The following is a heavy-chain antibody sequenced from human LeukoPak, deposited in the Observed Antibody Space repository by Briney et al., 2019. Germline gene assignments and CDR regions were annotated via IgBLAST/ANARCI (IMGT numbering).Heavy chain of an antibody. CDR2: ISWNSDTI. D-gene: IGHD3-9*01. V-gene: IGHV3-9*01. CDR3: ARTLSYYDILTGYPYYYYYMDV. Sequence: GGSLRFSCAVSGFTFDDYAMHWVRQVPGKGLEWVSHISWNSDTIGYADSVKGRFTISRDNAKNSLYLQMNSLRAEDTALYYCARTLSYYDILTGYPYYYYYMDVWGKGTTVTVSS. J-gene: IGHJ6*03. CDR1: GFTFDDYA.